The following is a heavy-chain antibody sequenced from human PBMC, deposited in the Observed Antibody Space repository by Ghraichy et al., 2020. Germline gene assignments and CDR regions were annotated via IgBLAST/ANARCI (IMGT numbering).Heavy chain of an antibody. V-gene: IGHV4-34*01. D-gene: IGHD4-17*01. J-gene: IGHJ4*02. CDR2: INHSGST. CDR1: GGSFSGYY. Sequence: SETLSLTCAVYGGSFSGYYWSWIRQPPGKGLEWIGEINHSGSTNYNPSLKSRVTISVDTSKNQFSLKLSSVTAADTAVYYCARNDRDYGDYGNDYWGQGTLVTVSS. CDR3: ARNDRDYGDYGNDY.